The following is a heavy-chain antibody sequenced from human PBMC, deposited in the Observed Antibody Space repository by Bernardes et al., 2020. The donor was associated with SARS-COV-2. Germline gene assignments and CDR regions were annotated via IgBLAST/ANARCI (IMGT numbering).Heavy chain of an antibody. D-gene: IGHD3-9*01. J-gene: IGHJ4*02. Sequence: GRSLRLSWASSGFTFSSYSMNWVRQAPGKGREWVSSISSSSRYIYYADSVKGRFTISRDNAKNSLYIQMNSLRAEDTAVYYCARDSSFLRYFDLGGFDYWGQGTLVTVSS. CDR1: GFTFSSYS. CDR3: ARDSSFLRYFDLGGFDY. V-gene: IGHV3-21*01. CDR2: ISSSSRYI.